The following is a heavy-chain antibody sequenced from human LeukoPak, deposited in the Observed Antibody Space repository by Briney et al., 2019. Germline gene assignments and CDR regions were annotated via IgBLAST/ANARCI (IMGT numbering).Heavy chain of an antibody. CDR2: VNARGYST. J-gene: IGHJ6*03. CDR1: GFSFSSYA. D-gene: IGHD2-2*01. V-gene: IGHV3-23*01. CDR3: AKRGRDIVVVPAAISDYYYYYYMDV. Sequence: PGGSLRLSCAASGFSFSSYAMSWARQAPGKGLEWVSAVNARGYSTYYADSVKGRFTISRDNSKNTVFLQMSSLKVEDTAVYYCAKRGRDIVVVPAAISDYYYYYYMDVWGKGTTVTVSS.